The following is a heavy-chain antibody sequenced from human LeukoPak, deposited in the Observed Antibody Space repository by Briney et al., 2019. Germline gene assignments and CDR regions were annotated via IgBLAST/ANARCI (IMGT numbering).Heavy chain of an antibody. J-gene: IGHJ4*02. Sequence: GGSLRLSCAASGFTFRSHGMNWIRQTPGRGLEWVAAINKDGSEKNYVDSAKGRFTISRDNAENSLYLQMNSLRAEDSAVYFCARVVAGNWGQGTLVTVSS. D-gene: IGHD6-19*01. CDR2: INKDGSEK. V-gene: IGHV3-7*01. CDR1: GFTFRSHG. CDR3: ARVVAGN.